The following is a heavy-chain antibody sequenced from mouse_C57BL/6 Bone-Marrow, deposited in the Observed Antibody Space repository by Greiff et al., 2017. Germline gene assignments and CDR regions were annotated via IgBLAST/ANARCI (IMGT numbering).Heavy chain of an antibody. CDR3: AGRSFRNYFDY. CDR1: GFTFTSYG. D-gene: IGHD1-3*01. J-gene: IGHJ2*01. V-gene: IGHV1-81*01. Sequence: VQLQQSGAELVRPGASVKLSCTASGFTFTSYGISWVKQRPEQGLEWIGEIYPRCGNTDSNEKFQGKATLTADKSYSTAYMELRNLRTEDSAVYSCAGRSFRNYFDYWGQGTTLTVSS. CDR2: IYPRCGNT.